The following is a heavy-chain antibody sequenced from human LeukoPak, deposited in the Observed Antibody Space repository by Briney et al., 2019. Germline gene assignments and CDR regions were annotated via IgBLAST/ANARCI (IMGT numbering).Heavy chain of an antibody. V-gene: IGHV3-11*01. CDR3: ARDKKGIAARPPGWFDP. Sequence: LSLTCAVYGGSFSGYYWSWIRQAPGKGLEWVSYISSSGSTIYYADSVKGRFTISRDNAKNSLYLQMNSLRAEDTAVYYCARDKKGIAARPPGWFDPWGQGTLVTVSS. CDR1: GGSFSGYY. J-gene: IGHJ5*02. CDR2: ISSSGSTI. D-gene: IGHD6-6*01.